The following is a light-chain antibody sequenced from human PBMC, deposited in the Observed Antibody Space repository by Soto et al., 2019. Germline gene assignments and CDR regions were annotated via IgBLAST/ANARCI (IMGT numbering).Light chain of an antibody. J-gene: IGKJ2*01. Sequence: EIVLTQSPGTLSLSPGERATLSCRASQSVASNYLAWYQQKPGQAPRLLIADASHRATGIPYRFSGSGSGTDFTLTIRRLEPEDFAVYYCQQYGGSLPYTFGQGTKLEIK. V-gene: IGKV3-20*01. CDR2: DAS. CDR1: QSVASNY. CDR3: QQYGGSLPYT.